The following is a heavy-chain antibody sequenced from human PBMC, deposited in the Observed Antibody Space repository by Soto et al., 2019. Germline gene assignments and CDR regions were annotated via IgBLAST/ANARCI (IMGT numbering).Heavy chain of an antibody. V-gene: IGHV1-46*01. D-gene: IGHD3-22*01. CDR2: INPSGGST. CDR1: GDTFTSYY. CDR3: ARGRHDIIGYYYRYYFEY. J-gene: IGHJ4*02. Sequence: SLKVSCKASGDTFTSYYMHWVRQAPGQGLEWMGIINPSGGSTSYAQKFQGRVTMTRDTSTSTVYMELSSLRSEDTAVYYCARGRHDIIGYYYRYYFEYWGQGTLVNVSS.